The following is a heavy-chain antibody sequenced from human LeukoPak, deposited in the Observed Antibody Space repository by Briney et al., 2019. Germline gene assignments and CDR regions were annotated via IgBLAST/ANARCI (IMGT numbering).Heavy chain of an antibody. CDR3: AREGGSYPYYFDY. CDR1: GFTFSDYW. CDR2: INQDGSEK. D-gene: IGHD1-26*01. V-gene: IGHV3-7*01. Sequence: GGSLRLSCAASGFTFSDYWMTWVRQAPGKGLEWVANINQDGSEKYYVDSVKGRFTISRDNAKNSLYLQMNSLRAEDTAVYYCAREGGSYPYYFDYWGQGTLVTVSS. J-gene: IGHJ4*02.